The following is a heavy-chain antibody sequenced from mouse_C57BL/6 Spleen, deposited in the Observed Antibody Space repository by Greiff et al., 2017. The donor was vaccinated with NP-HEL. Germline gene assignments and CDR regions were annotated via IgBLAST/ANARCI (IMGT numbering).Heavy chain of an antibody. CDR3: TRGYYGSSWYARDY. CDR1: GFTFSSYA. Sequence: EVMLVESGAGLVKPGGSLKLSCAASGFTFSSYAMSWVRQTPEKRLEWVAYISSGGDYIYYADTVKGRFTISRDNARNTLYLQMSSLKSEDTAMYYCTRGYYGSSWYARDYWGQGPSVTVSS. J-gene: IGHJ4*01. D-gene: IGHD1-1*01. V-gene: IGHV5-9-1*02. CDR2: ISSGGDYI.